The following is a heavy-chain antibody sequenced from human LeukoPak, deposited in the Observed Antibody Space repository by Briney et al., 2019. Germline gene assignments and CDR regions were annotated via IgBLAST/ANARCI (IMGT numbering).Heavy chain of an antibody. CDR3: TRGDGYNLNFDY. D-gene: IGHD5-24*01. CDR1: GGSISSYY. Sequence: PSETLSLTCTVSGGSISSYYWSWIRQPPGKGLEWIGYIYYSGSTNYNPSLKSRVTISVDTSKNQFSLKLSSVTAADTAVYYCTRGDGYNLNFDYWGQGTLVTVSS. J-gene: IGHJ4*02. CDR2: IYYSGST. V-gene: IGHV4-59*08.